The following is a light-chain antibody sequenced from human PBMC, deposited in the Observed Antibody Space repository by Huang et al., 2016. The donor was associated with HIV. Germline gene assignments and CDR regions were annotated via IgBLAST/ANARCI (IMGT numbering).Light chain of an antibody. CDR2: AAS. CDR1: QDISNS. V-gene: IGKV1-9*01. CDR3: QQHKDYPVT. Sequence: IQLTQSPSSLSASVGDRIIITCRASQDISNSLAWYQQKPGKAPKPLIYAASTLQGGVSSRFSGGGSGTYFTLTINDLQPEDFATYYCQQHKDYPVTFGQGTRLDIE. J-gene: IGKJ5*01.